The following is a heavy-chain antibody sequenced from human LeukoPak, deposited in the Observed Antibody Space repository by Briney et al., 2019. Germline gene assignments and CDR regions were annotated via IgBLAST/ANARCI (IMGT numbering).Heavy chain of an antibody. V-gene: IGHV1-69*05. D-gene: IGHD4-17*01. Sequence: SVKVSCKASGGTFSSYAISWVRQAPGQGLEWMGGIIPIFGTANYAQKFQGRVTITTDESTRTVYLELTSLTSDDTAVYYCARDVHGDYGSGWFDPWGQGTLVSVSS. CDR1: GGTFSSYA. CDR3: ARDVHGDYGSGWFDP. CDR2: IIPIFGTA. J-gene: IGHJ5*02.